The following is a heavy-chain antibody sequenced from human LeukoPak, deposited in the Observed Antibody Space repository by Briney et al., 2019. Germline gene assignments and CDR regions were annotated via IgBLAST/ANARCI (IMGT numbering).Heavy chain of an antibody. J-gene: IGHJ4*02. D-gene: IGHD5-24*01. CDR3: ARQEMAKIDY. Sequence: GESLKISCKGSGYSYTIYWIGWVRQMPGKGLEWMGNIYPGDSDTRYSQSFQGQVTISADKSISTAYLQWSSLKASDTAMYYCARQEMAKIDYLGQGTLVTVSS. CDR2: IYPGDSDT. CDR1: GYSYTIYW. V-gene: IGHV5-51*01.